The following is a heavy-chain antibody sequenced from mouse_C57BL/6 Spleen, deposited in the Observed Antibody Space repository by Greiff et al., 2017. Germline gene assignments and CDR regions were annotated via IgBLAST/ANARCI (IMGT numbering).Heavy chain of an antibody. CDR3: ARAFGYGNSDAMDY. J-gene: IGHJ4*01. D-gene: IGHD2-1*01. CDR2: IDPNSGGT. Sequence: QVQLQQPGAELVKPGASVKLSCKASGYTFTSYWMHWVKQRPGRGLEWSGRIDPNSGGTKYNEKFKSKATLTVDKPSSTAYMQLSSLTSEDSAVYYCARAFGYGNSDAMDYWGQGTSVTVSS. V-gene: IGHV1-72*01. CDR1: GYTFTSYW.